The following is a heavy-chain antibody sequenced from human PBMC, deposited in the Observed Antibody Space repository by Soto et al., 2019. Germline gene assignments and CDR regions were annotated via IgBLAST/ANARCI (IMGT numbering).Heavy chain of an antibody. Sequence: GGSLRLSCAASGFTFSSYGMHWVRQAPGKGLEWVAVIWFDGSNKYYADSVKGRFTISRDNSKNTLYLQMNSLRAEDTAVYYCARVAYSSGWSEWFDPWGQGTLVTVSS. CDR1: GFTFSSYG. CDR3: ARVAYSSGWSEWFDP. V-gene: IGHV3-33*01. J-gene: IGHJ5*02. D-gene: IGHD6-19*01. CDR2: IWFDGSNK.